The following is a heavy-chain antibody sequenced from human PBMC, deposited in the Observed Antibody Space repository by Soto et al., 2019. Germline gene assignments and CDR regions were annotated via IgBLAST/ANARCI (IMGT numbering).Heavy chain of an antibody. CDR3: AIIKECSRTYCYLASFDP. CDR1: GLSLSNGKLG. D-gene: IGHD2-2*01. J-gene: IGHJ5*02. CDR2: IFSIDDK. Sequence: QVTLRESGPVLVKPTEPLTLTCTVSGLSLSNGKLGVSWIRQPPGKALEWLAHIFSIDDKSYSTSLRSRLTISKDTSRSQVVLTMTNLDPMDSATYYCAIIKECSRTYCYLASFDPWRQGPMVTVSS. V-gene: IGHV2-26*01.